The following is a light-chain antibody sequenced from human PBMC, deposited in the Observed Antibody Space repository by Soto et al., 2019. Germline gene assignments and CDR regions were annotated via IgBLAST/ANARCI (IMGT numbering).Light chain of an antibody. CDR1: QDISNY. J-gene: IGKJ3*01. CDR2: DAS. CDR3: QQYDNLPLT. Sequence: DIQMTQSPSSLSASVGDRVTITCQASQDISNYLNWYQQKPGKAPNVLIYDASNLETGVPSRFNGSGSGTDFAFTISSLQPGDIGTYYCQQYDNLPLTFGPGTKVDIK. V-gene: IGKV1-33*01.